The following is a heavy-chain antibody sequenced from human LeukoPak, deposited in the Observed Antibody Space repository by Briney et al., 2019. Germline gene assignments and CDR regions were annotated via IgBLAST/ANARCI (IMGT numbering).Heavy chain of an antibody. D-gene: IGHD6-19*01. Sequence: ASVKVSCKASGYTFSSYGIICVRQAPGQGLEWMGWINPNSGGTNYAQKFQGRVTMTRDTSISTAYMELSRLRSDDTAVYYCEGESSSGSDGGQGTLVTVSS. CDR1: GYTFSSYG. J-gene: IGHJ4*02. CDR2: INPNSGGT. CDR3: EGESSSGSD. V-gene: IGHV1-2*02.